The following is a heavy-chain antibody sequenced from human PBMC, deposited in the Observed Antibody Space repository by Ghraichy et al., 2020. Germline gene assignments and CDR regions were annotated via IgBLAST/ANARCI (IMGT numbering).Heavy chain of an antibody. D-gene: IGHD2-15*01. Sequence: SVKVSCKASGGTFSSYAISWVRQAPGQGLEWMGGIIPIFGTANYAQKFQGRVTITADESTSTAYMELSSLRSEDTAVYYCGRGGPGHFGGYDKPPRVNPKSCSGGSCYTNYYYYGMDVWGQGTTVTVSS. CDR2: IIPIFGTA. V-gene: IGHV1-69*13. J-gene: IGHJ6*02. CDR1: GGTFSSYA. CDR3: GRGGPGHFGGYDKPPRVNPKSCSGGSCYTNYYYYGMDV.